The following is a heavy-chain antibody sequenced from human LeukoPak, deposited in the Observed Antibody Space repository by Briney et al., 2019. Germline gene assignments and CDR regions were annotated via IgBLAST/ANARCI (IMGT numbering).Heavy chain of an antibody. J-gene: IGHJ4*02. V-gene: IGHV3-30*18. Sequence: GGSLRLSCAASGFTFSSYGMHWVRQAPGKGLEWVAVISYDGSNKYYADSVKGRFTISRDNSKNTLYLQMNSLRAEDTAVYYCAKDSGGDGYNYWGQGTLVTVSS. CDR2: ISYDGSNK. CDR1: GFTFSSYG. D-gene: IGHD5-24*01. CDR3: AKDSGGDGYNY.